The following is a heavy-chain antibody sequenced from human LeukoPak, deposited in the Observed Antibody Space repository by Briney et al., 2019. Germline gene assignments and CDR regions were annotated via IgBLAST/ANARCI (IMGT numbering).Heavy chain of an antibody. CDR1: GFSFSDYW. V-gene: IGHV3-21*01. CDR2: ISSSSSSYI. Sequence: GGSLRLSCATSGFSFSDYWMNWVRQAPGKGLEWVSSISSSSSSYIYYADSVKGRFTISRDNAKNSLYLQMNSLRAEDTAVYYCARDGPAVTTDQFDYWGQGTLVTVSS. D-gene: IGHD4-17*01. CDR3: ARDGPAVTTDQFDY. J-gene: IGHJ4*02.